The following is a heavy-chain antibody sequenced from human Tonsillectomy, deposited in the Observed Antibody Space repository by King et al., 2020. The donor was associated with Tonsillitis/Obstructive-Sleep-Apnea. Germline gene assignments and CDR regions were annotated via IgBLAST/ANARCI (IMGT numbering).Heavy chain of an antibody. CDR1: GFTFSTYW. CDR2: IEQDGSEK. Sequence: VQLVESGGGLVQPGGSLRLSCAASGFTFSTYWMSWVRQAPGKGLEWVANIEQDGSEKYYEDSVRGRFTISRDNAKNSLYLQMNSLRAGDTAVYYCARVKGYCSSTSCYAVGWFDPWGQGTLVTVSS. J-gene: IGHJ5*02. D-gene: IGHD2-2*01. V-gene: IGHV3-7*04. CDR3: ARVKGYCSSTSCYAVGWFDP.